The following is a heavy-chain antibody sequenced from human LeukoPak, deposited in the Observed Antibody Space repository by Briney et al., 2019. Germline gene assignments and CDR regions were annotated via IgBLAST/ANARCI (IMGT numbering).Heavy chain of an antibody. CDR1: GFTFNIYE. CDR2: ISSSGSTI. Sequence: AGGSLRLSCAASGFTFNIYEMNWVRQAPGKGLEWVSYISSSGSTIYYADSVKGRFTISRDNAKNSLYLQMNSLRAEDTAVYYCAILPVEMATMFDYWGQGTLVTVSS. V-gene: IGHV3-48*03. D-gene: IGHD5-24*01. CDR3: AILPVEMATMFDY. J-gene: IGHJ4*02.